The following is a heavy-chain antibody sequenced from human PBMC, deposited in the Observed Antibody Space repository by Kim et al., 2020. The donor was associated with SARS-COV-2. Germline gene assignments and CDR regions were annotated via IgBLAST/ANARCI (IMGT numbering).Heavy chain of an antibody. J-gene: IGHJ6*02. CDR2: ISYTGST. CDR3: GRRKFYFGLDV. CDR1: GASIRSNSVF. V-gene: IGHV4-39*01. Sequence: SETLSLTCTVSGASIRSNSVFWGWIRQPPGKGLEWIGSISYTGSTSYSSSLKSRVTISLDPSANQVSLKMTFVTDADTAKYYCGRRKFYFGLDVWGYGTT.